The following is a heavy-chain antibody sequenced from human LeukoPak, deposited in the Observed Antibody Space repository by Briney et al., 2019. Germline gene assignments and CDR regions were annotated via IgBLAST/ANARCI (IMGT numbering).Heavy chain of an antibody. CDR1: GASMSSHY. CDR3: AKEGGPARPGLDS. Sequence: PSETLSLTCTVSGASMSSHYWTWIRQDPGTGLEWIGNIYYTGTTSYNPALESRVTISLGTSNNQFSLKLTSVTAADTAVYYCAKEGGPARPGLDSWGQGTLVTASS. D-gene: IGHD6-6*01. CDR2: IYYTGTT. J-gene: IGHJ4*02. V-gene: IGHV4-59*11.